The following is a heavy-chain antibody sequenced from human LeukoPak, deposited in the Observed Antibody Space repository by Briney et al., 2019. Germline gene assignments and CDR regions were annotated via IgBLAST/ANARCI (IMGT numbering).Heavy chain of an antibody. D-gene: IGHD3-16*01. J-gene: IGHJ5*02. V-gene: IGHV4-30-4*08. CDR3: ARARARAGGKRAKLNNWFDL. CDR1: GGSISSGDYY. Sequence: SQTLSLTCTVSGGSISSGDYYWRWIRQPPGKGLKWIGYIYYSASTYYNQSLKSRLTISVDTSKNHFSLTLSPVTAADTAVYYCARARARAGGKRAKLNNWFDLWGQGTLVTVSS. CDR2: IYYSAST.